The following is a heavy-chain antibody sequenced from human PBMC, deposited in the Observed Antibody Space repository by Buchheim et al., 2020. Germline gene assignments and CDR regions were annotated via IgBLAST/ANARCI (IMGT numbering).Heavy chain of an antibody. CDR3: ASTQYCSSTSCYGGDDAFDI. J-gene: IGHJ3*02. CDR2: IYYSGST. V-gene: IGHV4-61*01. Sequence: QVQLQESGPGLVKPSETLSLTCTVSGGSVSSGSYYWSWIRQPPGKGLEWIGYIYYSGSTNYNPSLKSRVTISVDTSKNQFSLKLSSVTAADTAVYYCASTQYCSSTSCYGGDDAFDIWGQGT. CDR1: GGSVSSGSYY. D-gene: IGHD2-2*01.